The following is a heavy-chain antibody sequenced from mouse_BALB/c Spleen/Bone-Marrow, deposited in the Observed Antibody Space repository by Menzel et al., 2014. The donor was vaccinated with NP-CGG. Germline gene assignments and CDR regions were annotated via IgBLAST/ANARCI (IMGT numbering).Heavy chain of an antibody. V-gene: IGHV5-9-2*01. J-gene: IGHJ3*01. CDR1: GFTFSSYG. Sequence: EVKLEESGGNLVKSGGSLKLSCAASGFTFSSYGMSWVRQTPEKRLEWVATISGGGSYTSYPDSVKGRFTISRDNAKNNLYLQLSSLRSEDTALYYCARHAYYDQTEVSFVYWGQGTLVTVSA. CDR3: ARHAYYDQTEVSFVY. D-gene: IGHD2-4*01. CDR2: ISGGGSYT.